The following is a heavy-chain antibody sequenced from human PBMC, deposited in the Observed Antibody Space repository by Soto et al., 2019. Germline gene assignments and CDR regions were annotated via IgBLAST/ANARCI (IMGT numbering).Heavy chain of an antibody. CDR1: GYTFTSYD. Sequence: ASVKVSCKASGYTFTSYDINWVRQATGQGLEWMGIMNPSSGNTSYAQKFQGRVTMTRNTSTSTVYMELSSLRSEDTAVYYCARGDFDDYRYFDYWGQGTLVTVSS. CDR2: MNPSSGNT. CDR3: ARGDFDDYRYFDY. D-gene: IGHD3-9*01. V-gene: IGHV1-8*01. J-gene: IGHJ4*02.